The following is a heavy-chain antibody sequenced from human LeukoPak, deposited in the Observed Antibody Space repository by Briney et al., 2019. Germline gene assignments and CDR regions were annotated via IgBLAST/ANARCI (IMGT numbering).Heavy chain of an antibody. J-gene: IGHJ5*02. CDR3: ARAIRYFDWLLSNWFDP. CDR2: IYHSGST. CDR1: GGSISSSNW. D-gene: IGHD3-9*01. V-gene: IGHV4-4*02. Sequence: SGTLSLTCAVSGGSISSSNWWSWVRQPPGKGLEWIGEIYHSGSTNYNPSLKSRVTISVDKSKNQFSLKLSSVTAADTAVYYCARAIRYFDWLLSNWFDPWGQGTLVTVSS.